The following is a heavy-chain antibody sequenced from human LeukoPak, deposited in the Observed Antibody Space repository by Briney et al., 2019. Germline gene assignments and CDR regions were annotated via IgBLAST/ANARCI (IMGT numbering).Heavy chain of an antibody. CDR2: IRYDGSNK. Sequence: PGGSLRLACAASVFTFSSYGMSWVRQAPVKGLEWVAFIRYDGSNKYYADSVKGRFTISRDSSKNTLYLQMNSLRAEDTAVYYCAKDGSGLYDAFDIWGQGTMVTVSS. CDR1: VFTFSSYG. D-gene: IGHD3-10*01. CDR3: AKDGSGLYDAFDI. J-gene: IGHJ3*02. V-gene: IGHV3-30*02.